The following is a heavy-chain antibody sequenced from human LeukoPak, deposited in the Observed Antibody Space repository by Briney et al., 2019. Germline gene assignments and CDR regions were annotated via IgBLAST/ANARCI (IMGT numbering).Heavy chain of an antibody. CDR2: IIPIFGTA. V-gene: IGHV1-69*05. CDR3: ARDPDYDILTGSPGY. D-gene: IGHD3-9*01. J-gene: IGHJ4*02. Sequence: SVKVSCKASGGTFSSYAISWVRQAPGQGLEWMGRIIPIFGTANYAQKFQGRVTITTDESTSTAYMELSSLRSEDTAVYYCARDPDYDILTGSPGYWGQGTLVTVSS. CDR1: GGTFSSYA.